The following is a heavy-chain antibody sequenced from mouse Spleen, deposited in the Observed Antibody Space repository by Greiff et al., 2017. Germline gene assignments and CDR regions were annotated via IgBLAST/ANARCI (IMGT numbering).Heavy chain of an antibody. CDR2: ISYDGSN. D-gene: IGHD1-1*01. Sequence: ESGPGLVKPSQSLSLTCSVTGYSITSGYYWNWIRQFPGNKLEWMGYISYDGSNNYNPSLKNRISITRDTSKNQFFLKLNSVTTEDTATYYCARGFNYYDGEIAYWGQGTSVTVSS. CDR1: GYSITSGYY. J-gene: IGHJ4*01. V-gene: IGHV3-6*01. CDR3: ARGFNYYDGEIAY.